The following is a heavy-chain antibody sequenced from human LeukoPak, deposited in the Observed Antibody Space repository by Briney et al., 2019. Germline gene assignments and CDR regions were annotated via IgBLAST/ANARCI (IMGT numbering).Heavy chain of an antibody. J-gene: IGHJ5*02. D-gene: IGHD5-18*01. CDR1: GFTFSSYA. CDR2: SSGSGGST. V-gene: IGHV3-23*01. CDR3: AKRSSGYSYGYDWFDP. Sequence: PGGSLRLSCAASGFTFSSYAMSLVRQAPGKGLEWVSASSGSGGSTYYADSVKGRFTISRDNSKNTLYLQMNSLRAEDTAVYYCAKRSSGYSYGYDWFDPWGQGTLVTVSS.